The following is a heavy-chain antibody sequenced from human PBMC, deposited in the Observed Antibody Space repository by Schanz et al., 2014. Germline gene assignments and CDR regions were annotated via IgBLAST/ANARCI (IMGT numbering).Heavy chain of an antibody. CDR1: GFNFRNYW. Sequence: EGQLVESGGGLVQPGGSLRLSCVVSGFNFRNYWMSWVRQAPGKGLEWVANIKQDESERSYVDSVKGRFTISRDNAKNSLYLQMNSLRAEDTAVYYCARDKGGYYPFDYWGQGTLXTVSS. CDR2: IKQDESER. V-gene: IGHV3-7*01. J-gene: IGHJ4*02. CDR3: ARDKGGYYPFDY. D-gene: IGHD3-3*01.